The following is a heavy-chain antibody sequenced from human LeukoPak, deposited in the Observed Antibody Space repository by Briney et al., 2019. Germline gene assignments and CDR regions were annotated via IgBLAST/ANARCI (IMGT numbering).Heavy chain of an antibody. CDR1: GFTMKKFG. CDR3: VKGADGDYNFEDSFYFES. D-gene: IGHD4-17*01. J-gene: IGHJ4*02. Sequence: TGTSLRLSCAASGFTMKKFGMHWVRQAPRKGLEWEAVIWYDGSQKHYVDSVKGRFTISRENTMNSLSLEMNGLRVEDTGVYYCVKGADGDYNFEDSFYFESWGQGTLVTVSS. V-gene: IGHV3-33*06. CDR2: IWYDGSQK.